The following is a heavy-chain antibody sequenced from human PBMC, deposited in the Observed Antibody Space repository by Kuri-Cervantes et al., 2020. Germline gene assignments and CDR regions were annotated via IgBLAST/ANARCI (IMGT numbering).Heavy chain of an antibody. CDR3: ARDARHDSRGGDFDY. J-gene: IGHJ4*02. CDR2: ISSTGTTI. CDR1: GFSLSDYT. Sequence: GGSLRLSCVVSGFSLSDYTMSWVRQAPGMGLEWVAYISSTGTTIFYADSVKGRYTISRVNAKNSLFLQMNSLRDDDTAVYYCARDARHDSRGGDFDYWGQGTVVTVSS. D-gene: IGHD3-22*01. V-gene: IGHV3-48*02.